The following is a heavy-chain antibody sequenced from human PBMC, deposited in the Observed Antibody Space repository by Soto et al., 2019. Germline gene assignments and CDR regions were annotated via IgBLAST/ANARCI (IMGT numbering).Heavy chain of an antibody. CDR3: ARGMGAENTFYYYFGMDV. D-gene: IGHD3-16*01. J-gene: IGHJ6*02. V-gene: IGHV4-34*01. Sequence: SETLSLTCAVYGGSFSAYHWSWIRQPPGKGLEWIGEINHSGSTKYNPTLKSRVTISVDTSKNQFSLKLSSVTAADTAVYYCARGMGAENTFYYYFGMDVWGQGTTVTV. CDR1: GGSFSAYH. CDR2: INHSGST.